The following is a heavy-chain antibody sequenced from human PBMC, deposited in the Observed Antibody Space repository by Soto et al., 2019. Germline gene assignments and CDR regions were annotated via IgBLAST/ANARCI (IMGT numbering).Heavy chain of an antibody. J-gene: IGHJ5*02. Sequence: SVKVSCKASGGTFSSYAISWVRQAPGQGLEWMGGIIPIFGTANYAQKFQGRVTITAGKSTSTAYMELSSLRSEDTAVYYCARDPHDYVWGSYRYVDNWFDPWGQGTLVTVSS. V-gene: IGHV1-69*06. CDR3: ARDPHDYVWGSYRYVDNWFDP. CDR1: GGTFSSYA. CDR2: IIPIFGTA. D-gene: IGHD3-16*02.